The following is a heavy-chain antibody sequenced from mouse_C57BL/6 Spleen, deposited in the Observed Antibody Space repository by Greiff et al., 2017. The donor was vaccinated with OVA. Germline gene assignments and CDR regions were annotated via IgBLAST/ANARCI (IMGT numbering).Heavy chain of an antibody. Sequence: EVQGVESGGGLVQPKGSLKLSCAASGFTFNTYAMHWVRQALGKGLEWVARIRSKSSNYATYYADSVKDRFTISRDDSQSMLYLQMNNLKTEDTAMYYCVREPYGSSPFDYWGQGTTLTVSS. CDR3: VREPYGSSPFDY. CDR1: GFTFNTYA. D-gene: IGHD1-1*01. J-gene: IGHJ2*01. CDR2: IRSKSSNYAT. V-gene: IGHV10-3*01.